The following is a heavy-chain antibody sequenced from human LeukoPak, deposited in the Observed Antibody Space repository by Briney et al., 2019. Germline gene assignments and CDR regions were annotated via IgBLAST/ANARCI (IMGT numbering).Heavy chain of an antibody. V-gene: IGHV1-69*05. Sequence: SVKVSCKASGGTFSSYAISWVRQAPGQGLEWMGRIIPIFGTANYAQKFQGRVTITRNTSISTAYMELSSLRSEDTAVYYCARGGSPLSYYYYYYMDVWGKGTTVTVSS. D-gene: IGHD1-26*01. CDR3: ARGGSPLSYYYYYYMDV. CDR1: GGTFSSYA. J-gene: IGHJ6*03. CDR2: IIPIFGTA.